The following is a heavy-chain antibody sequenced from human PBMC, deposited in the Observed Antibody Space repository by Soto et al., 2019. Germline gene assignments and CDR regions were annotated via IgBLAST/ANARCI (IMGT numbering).Heavy chain of an antibody. J-gene: IGHJ4*02. V-gene: IGHV3-23*01. D-gene: IGHD3-10*01. CDR3: AKGSAFECKGAICYPFDH. Sequence: GGSLRLSCTASGFTFSNYVINWVRLAPGKRLEWVSSVIGSGVNVFYADSVKGRFTISRDNSKNTVYLEMNSLRADDTAEYFCAKGSAFECKGAICYPFDHWGRGTLVTVS. CDR2: VIGSGVNV. CDR1: GFTFSNYV.